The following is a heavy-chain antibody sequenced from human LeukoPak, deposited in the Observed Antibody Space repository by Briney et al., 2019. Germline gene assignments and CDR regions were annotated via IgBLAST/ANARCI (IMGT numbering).Heavy chain of an antibody. Sequence: PSETLSLTCAVSGYSISSGHFWGWIRQPPGKGLEWIGTIVHTGSAYYNSSLTGRVTISVDTSKNQFSLKLNSMTAADTAFYYCVRDLGLTISANWFDPWGQGILVTVPS. J-gene: IGHJ5*02. CDR3: VRDLGLTISANWFDP. V-gene: IGHV4-38-2*02. CDR2: IVHTGSA. D-gene: IGHD3-3*01. CDR1: GYSISSGHF.